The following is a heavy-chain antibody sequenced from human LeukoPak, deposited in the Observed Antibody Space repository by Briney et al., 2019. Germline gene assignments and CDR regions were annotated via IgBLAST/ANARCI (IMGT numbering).Heavy chain of an antibody. CDR2: IKSKTDGGTT. Sequence: GGSLRLSCAASGFTFSNAWMSWVRQAPGKGLEWVGRIKSKTDGGTTDYAAPVKGRFTISRDDSKNTLYLQMNSLKTEDTAVYYCTTVKPLWELEIDAFDIWGQGTMVTVSS. V-gene: IGHV3-15*01. J-gene: IGHJ3*02. CDR3: TTVKPLWELEIDAFDI. D-gene: IGHD1-26*01. CDR1: GFTFSNAW.